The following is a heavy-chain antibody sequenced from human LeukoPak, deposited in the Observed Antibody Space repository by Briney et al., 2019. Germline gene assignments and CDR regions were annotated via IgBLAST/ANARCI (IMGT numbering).Heavy chain of an antibody. D-gene: IGHD1-26*01. CDR2: IYYSGST. V-gene: IGHV4-59*01. Sequence: SSXTLXLTCTVSGGSISSYYWSWIRQPPGKGLEWIGYIYYSGSTNYNPSLKRRITISVATSKNQFSLKLSSVTAADTAVYYCARACIVGFTVFDYWGQGTLVTVSS. CDR3: ARACIVGFTVFDY. CDR1: GGSISSYY. J-gene: IGHJ4*01.